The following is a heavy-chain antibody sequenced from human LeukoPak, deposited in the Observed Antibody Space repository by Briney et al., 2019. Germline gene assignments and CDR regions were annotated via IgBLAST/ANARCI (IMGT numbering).Heavy chain of an antibody. CDR2: INPSGGST. CDR3: ARVRDGYNDAYDI. V-gene: IGHV1-46*01. D-gene: IGHD5-24*01. J-gene: IGHJ3*02. CDR1: GFTFTNYN. Sequence: ASVTVSCKASGFTFTNYNMHWVRQAPGQGLEWMGIINPSGGSTNYAQNFQARVTITRDTSTSTVYMELSSLRSEDTAVYYCARVRDGYNDAYDIWGQGTMVPVSS.